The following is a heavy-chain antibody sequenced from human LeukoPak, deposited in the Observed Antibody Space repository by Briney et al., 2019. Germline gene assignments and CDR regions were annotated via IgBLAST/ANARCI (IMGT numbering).Heavy chain of an antibody. CDR2: IYHTGSP. Sequence: SETLSLTCTVSGGSISSYYWSWIRQPPGKGLEWIGYIYHTGSPNCNPPLKSRVTISVDASKNQFSLQLSSVTAADTAVYYRAGGPGGDYYPYYYMDVWDKGTTVTVSS. D-gene: IGHD1-1*01. V-gene: IGHV4-59*01. CDR1: GGSISSYY. CDR3: AGGPGGDYYPYYYMDV. J-gene: IGHJ6*03.